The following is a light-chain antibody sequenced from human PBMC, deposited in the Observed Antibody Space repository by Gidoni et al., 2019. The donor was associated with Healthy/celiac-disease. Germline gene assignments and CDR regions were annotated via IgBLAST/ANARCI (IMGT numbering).Light chain of an antibody. J-gene: IGKJ1*01. V-gene: IGKV3-15*01. CDR3: QQYNNWPPWT. Sequence: EIVMTQSPATLSVSPGDRATLSCRASQSVSSNLAWYQQKPGQAPRRLIYGAATRATGITARFSGSRSGTKFTLTIISMQYEDFAVYYCQQYNNWPPWTFGQGTKVEIK. CDR1: QSVSSN. CDR2: GAA.